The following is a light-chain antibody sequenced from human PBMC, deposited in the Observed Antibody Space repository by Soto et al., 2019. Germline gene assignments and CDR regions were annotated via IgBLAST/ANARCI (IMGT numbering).Light chain of an antibody. CDR3: MQALQTPFT. Sequence: DIVMTQSPLSLPVTPGEPASISCRSSQSLLHSNGYNYLDWYLQKPGQSPHLLIYLGSDRASGVPDRFSGSGSGTDFTLRISRVEAEDVGVYYCMQALQTPFTFGGGTKVEIK. V-gene: IGKV2-28*01. CDR2: LGS. J-gene: IGKJ4*01. CDR1: QSLLHSNGYNY.